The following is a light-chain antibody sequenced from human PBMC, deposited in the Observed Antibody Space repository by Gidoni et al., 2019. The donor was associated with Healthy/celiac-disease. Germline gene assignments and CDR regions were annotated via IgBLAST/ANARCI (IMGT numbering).Light chain of an antibody. Sequence: QSVLTQPPSVSGAPGPRVTISCTGSSSNIGAGYDVHWYQQLHVPAPKLLIYGNSNRPPGVPARFSRSKSGTSASLAITGLQAEDEADYYCQSYDSSLSGSKFGGGTKLTVL. V-gene: IGLV1-40*01. J-gene: IGLJ3*02. CDR3: QSYDSSLSGSK. CDR1: SSNIGAGYD. CDR2: GNS.